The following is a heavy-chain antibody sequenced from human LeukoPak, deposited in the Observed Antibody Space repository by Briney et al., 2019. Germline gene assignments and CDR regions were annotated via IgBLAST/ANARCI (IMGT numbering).Heavy chain of an antibody. J-gene: IGHJ3*02. CDR3: ARVQYSSGWYLGAFDI. Sequence: SETLSLTCTVSGGSISSYYWSWIRQPAGKGLEWIGRIYTSGSTNYNPSLKSRVTMSVDTSKNQFSLKLSSVTAADTAVYYCARVQYSSGWYLGAFDIWGQGTMVTVS. CDR1: GGSISSYY. V-gene: IGHV4-4*07. CDR2: IYTSGST. D-gene: IGHD6-19*01.